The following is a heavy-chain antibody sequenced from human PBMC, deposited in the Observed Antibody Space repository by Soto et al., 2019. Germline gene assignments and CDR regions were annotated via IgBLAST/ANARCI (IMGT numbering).Heavy chain of an antibody. V-gene: IGHV6-1*01. J-gene: IGHJ5*01. Sequence: SQTLSLTCALSGDNVSSNSAACNWIRQSPSRGLEWLGRTYYRSRWYNDYAVSVKSRITINPDTSKNQFSLQLKSVTPDDTAVYYCARDHTFYFILSGYSRDLYASW. CDR3: ARDHTFYFILSGYSRDLYAS. D-gene: IGHD3-9*01. CDR2: TYYRSRWYN. CDR1: GDNVSSNSAA.